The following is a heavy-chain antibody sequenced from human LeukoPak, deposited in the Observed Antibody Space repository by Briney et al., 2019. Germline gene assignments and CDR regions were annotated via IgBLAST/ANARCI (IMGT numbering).Heavy chain of an antibody. CDR2: INHSGST. CDR3: ADYYDSSGPLN. Sequence: SETLSLTCAVYGGSFSGYYWSWIRQPPGKGLEWIGEINHSGSTNYNPSLKSRVTISVDTSKNQFSLKLSSVTAADTAVYYCADYYDSSGPLNWGQGALVTVSS. J-gene: IGHJ4*02. V-gene: IGHV4-34*01. CDR1: GGSFSGYY. D-gene: IGHD3-22*01.